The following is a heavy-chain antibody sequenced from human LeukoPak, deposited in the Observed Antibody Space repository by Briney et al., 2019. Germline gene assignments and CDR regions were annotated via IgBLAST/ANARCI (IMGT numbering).Heavy chain of an antibody. CDR3: AREGPRGNSQFDY. CDR2: IWYDGSNK. J-gene: IGHJ4*02. Sequence: GGSLRLSCAASGFTFSSYGMHWVRQAPGKGLEWVALIWYDGSNKYYADSVKGRPTISRDNSKNTLYLQMNSLRAEDTAVYYCAREGPRGNSQFDYWGQGTLVTVSS. V-gene: IGHV3-33*01. CDR1: GFTFSSYG. D-gene: IGHD2/OR15-2a*01.